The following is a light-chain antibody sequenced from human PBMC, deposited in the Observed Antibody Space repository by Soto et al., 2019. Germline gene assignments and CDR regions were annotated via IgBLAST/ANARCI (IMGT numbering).Light chain of an antibody. Sequence: EIALTPSPGTLSLSPGERATLSCRASQNINSDYLAWYQQKPGQAPRLLIYGASSRATGIADRFSGSGSGTDFRLTISRLEPEDCAVYYCLRYGSLPLTFGGGTKVEIK. CDR3: LRYGSLPLT. CDR2: GAS. J-gene: IGKJ4*01. V-gene: IGKV3-20*01. CDR1: QNINSDY.